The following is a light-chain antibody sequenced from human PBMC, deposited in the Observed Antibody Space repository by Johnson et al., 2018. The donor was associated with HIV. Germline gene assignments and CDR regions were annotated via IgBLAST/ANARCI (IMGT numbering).Light chain of an antibody. CDR2: ENN. Sequence: QSVLTQPPSVSAAPGQKVTISCSGSSSNIGNNYVSWYQQLPGTAPKLLIYENNKRPSGIPDRFSGSKSGTSATLGITGLQTGDEADYYCGTWDSSLSVYVFVTGTKVTGL. J-gene: IGLJ1*01. V-gene: IGLV1-51*02. CDR1: SSNIGNNY. CDR3: GTWDSSLSVYV.